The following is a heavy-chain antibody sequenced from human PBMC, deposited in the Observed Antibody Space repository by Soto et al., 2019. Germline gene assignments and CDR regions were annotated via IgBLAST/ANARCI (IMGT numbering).Heavy chain of an antibody. CDR1: GFSFYNSG. CDR3: SKNGTSWFAS. V-gene: IGHV1-18*01. Sequence: QVQLVQSGPELKKPGASVKVSCKTSGFSFYNSGISWVRQAPGQGLEWMGWISVFNGHAHYAQKFQGRVSMTADTLTSTAYMELRGLRSDDTAMYYCSKNGTSWFASWGQGTPVTVSS. CDR2: ISVFNGHA. D-gene: IGHD1-1*01. J-gene: IGHJ5*01.